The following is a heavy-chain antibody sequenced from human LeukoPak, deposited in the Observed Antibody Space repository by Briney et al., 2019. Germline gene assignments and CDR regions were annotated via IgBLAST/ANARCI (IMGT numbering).Heavy chain of an antibody. J-gene: IGHJ4*02. V-gene: IGHV4-61*01. CDR2: IYYSGST. D-gene: IGHD2-21*02. Sequence: SETLSLTCTVSGGSVSSGSYYWSWIRQPPGKGLEWIGYIYYSGSTNHNPSLKSRVTISVDTSKNQFSLKLSSVTAADTAVYYCARDVGKAYCGGDCSVYDYWGQGTLVTVSS. CDR3: ARDVGKAYCGGDCSVYDY. CDR1: GGSVSSGSYY.